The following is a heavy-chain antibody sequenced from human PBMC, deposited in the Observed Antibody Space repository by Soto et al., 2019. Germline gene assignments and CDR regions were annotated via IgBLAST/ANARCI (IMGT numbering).Heavy chain of an antibody. CDR1: GFTFRNHG. D-gene: IGHD6-19*01. J-gene: IGHJ5*02. CDR3: AKDTYSSAWWGAFDP. V-gene: IGHV3-30*18. Sequence: ESGGGVVQPGMSLRLSCAASGFTFRNHGMHWVRQAPGKGLEWVAVISNDGGIIYYADSVKGRFTISRDNSKNTLYLQMNSLRAEDTAVYYCAKDTYSSAWWGAFDPWGQGTLVTVSS. CDR2: ISNDGGII.